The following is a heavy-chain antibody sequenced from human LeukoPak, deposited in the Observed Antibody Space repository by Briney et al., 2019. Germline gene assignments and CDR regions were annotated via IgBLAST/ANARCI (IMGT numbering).Heavy chain of an antibody. CDR2: ISSSGGTA. J-gene: IGHJ4*02. CDR3: AKGARWLQLRTFDY. Sequence: GGSLRLSCVASGFSFNIYAMNWVRQAPGKGLEWISAISSSGGTAYYADSVKGRFTISRDNSKNTLYLQMNSLRAEDTAVYYCAKGARWLQLRTFDYWGQGTLVTVSS. D-gene: IGHD5-24*01. CDR1: GFSFNIYA. V-gene: IGHV3-23*01.